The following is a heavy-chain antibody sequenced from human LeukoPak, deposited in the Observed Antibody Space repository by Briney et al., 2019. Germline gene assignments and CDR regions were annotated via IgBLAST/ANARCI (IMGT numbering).Heavy chain of an antibody. CDR1: GGSISSYY. CDR2: IYYSGST. J-gene: IGHJ4*02. Sequence: SETLSLTCAVSGGSISSYYWSWIRQPPGKGLEWIGYIYYSGSTNYNPSLKSRVTISVDTSKNQFSLKLSSVTAADTAVYYCARGYYYGSGSPFGYWGQGTLVTVSS. D-gene: IGHD3-10*01. V-gene: IGHV4-59*12. CDR3: ARGYYYGSGSPFGY.